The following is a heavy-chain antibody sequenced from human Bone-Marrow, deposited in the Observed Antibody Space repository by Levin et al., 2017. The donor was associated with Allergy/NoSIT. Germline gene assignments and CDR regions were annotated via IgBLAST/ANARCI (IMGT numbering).Heavy chain of an antibody. V-gene: IGHV2-5*02. CDR1: GFSLTTIGVG. D-gene: IGHD6-13*01. CDR3: AHRFPAALGTPLDP. Sequence: SGPTLVKPTQTLTLTCTFSGFSLTTIGVGVGWVRQPPEKALEWLALIYWDDDKRYKPSLKTRLTITKDTSKNQVVLTMANLDPADTATYYCAHRFPAALGTPLDPWGQGTLVTVSS. J-gene: IGHJ5*02. CDR2: IYWDDDK.